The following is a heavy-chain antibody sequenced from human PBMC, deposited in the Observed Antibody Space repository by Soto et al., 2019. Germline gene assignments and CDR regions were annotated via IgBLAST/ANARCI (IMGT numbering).Heavy chain of an antibody. V-gene: IGHV4-39*01. CDR3: ARLSSSWYYTAFDI. CDR2: IYYSGST. J-gene: IGHJ3*02. Sequence: SETLSLTCTVSGGSISSSSYYWGWIRQPPGKGLEWIGSIYYSGSTYYNPSLKSRVTISVDTSKNQFSLKLSSVTAADTAVYYCARLSSSWYYTAFDIWGQGTMVTVSS. CDR1: GGSISSSSYY. D-gene: IGHD6-13*01.